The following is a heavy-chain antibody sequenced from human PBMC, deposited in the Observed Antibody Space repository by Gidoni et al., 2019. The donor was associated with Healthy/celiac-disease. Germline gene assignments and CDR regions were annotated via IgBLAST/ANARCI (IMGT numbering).Heavy chain of an antibody. J-gene: IGHJ6*02. CDR2: ISSSGSTI. CDR3: AREGYCSSTSCSMTTYYYYGMDV. CDR1: GFTFSDSY. V-gene: IGHV3-11*01. Sequence: QVQLVESGGGLVKPGGSLRLSCAASGFTFSDSYMSWIRQAPGKGLEWVSYISSSGSTIYYADSVKGRFTISRDNAKNSLYLQMNSLRAEDTAVYYCAREGYCSSTSCSMTTYYYYGMDVWGQGTTVTVSS. D-gene: IGHD2-2*01.